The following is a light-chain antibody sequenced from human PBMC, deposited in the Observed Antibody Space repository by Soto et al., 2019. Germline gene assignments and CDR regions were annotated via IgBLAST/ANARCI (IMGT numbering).Light chain of an antibody. Sequence: EIVLTQSPGTLSLSPGEKATLSCRASQSVSSHLAWYQQRSGQAPRVIIYGASTRATGIPARFSGSGSGTEFTLTISSLQSEDLAVYYCQHYNNWPLTLGGGTKVDI. CDR2: GAS. CDR3: QHYNNWPLT. J-gene: IGKJ4*01. CDR1: QSVSSH. V-gene: IGKV3-15*01.